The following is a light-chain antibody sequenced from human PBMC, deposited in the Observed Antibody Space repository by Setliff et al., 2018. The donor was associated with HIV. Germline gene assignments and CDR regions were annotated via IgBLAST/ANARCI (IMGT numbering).Light chain of an antibody. CDR1: SSDVGGYNY. V-gene: IGLV2-14*03. Sequence: QSVLTQPASVSGSPGQSITISCTGSSSDVGGYNYVSWYQQHPGKAPQLMIYDVSQRPSGVSNRFSGSKSGITASLTISGLQPEDESDYYCSSYTASSTLVFGGGTKVT. CDR3: SSYTASSTLV. CDR2: DVS. J-gene: IGLJ3*02.